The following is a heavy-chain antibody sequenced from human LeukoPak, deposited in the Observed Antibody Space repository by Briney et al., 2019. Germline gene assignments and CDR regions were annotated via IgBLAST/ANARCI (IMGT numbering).Heavy chain of an antibody. CDR3: ARIGYDFWSGYYPFDY. CDR2: IYSGGST. Sequence: GGSLRLSCAASGFTFSSYAMSWVRQAPGKGLEWVSVIYSGGSTYYADSVKGRFTISRDNSKNTLYLQMNSLRAEDTAVYYCARIGYDFWSGYYPFDYWGQGTLVTVSS. V-gene: IGHV3-53*01. J-gene: IGHJ4*02. CDR1: GFTFSSYA. D-gene: IGHD3-3*01.